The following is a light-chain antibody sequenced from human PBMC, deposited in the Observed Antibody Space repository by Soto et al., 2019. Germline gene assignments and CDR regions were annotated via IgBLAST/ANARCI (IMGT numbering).Light chain of an antibody. CDR2: EVT. J-gene: IGLJ2*01. V-gene: IGLV2-8*01. CDR1: SSDVARSDY. CDR3: SSFARGDNPHVL. Sequence: QSVLTQPPSASGSPGQSVTISCTGTSSDVARSDYVSWYQQHPGKAPKLIIYEVTKRPAGVPDRFSGSKSGNTASLTVSGLQADDESYYYCSSFARGDNPHVLFGGGTKLTVL.